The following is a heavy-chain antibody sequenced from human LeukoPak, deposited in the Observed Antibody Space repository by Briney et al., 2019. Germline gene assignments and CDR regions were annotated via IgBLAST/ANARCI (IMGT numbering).Heavy chain of an antibody. D-gene: IGHD3-22*01. V-gene: IGHV4-59*01. CDR2: IYYSGST. Sequence: PSETLSLTCTVSGGSISSYYWSWIRQPPGKGLEWIGYIYYSGSTNYNPSLKSRVTISVDTSKNQFSLKLSSVTAADTAVYYCAGTISYYYDSSGYPEYFQHWGQGTLVTVSS. J-gene: IGHJ1*01. CDR1: GGSISSYY. CDR3: AGTISYYYDSSGYPEYFQH.